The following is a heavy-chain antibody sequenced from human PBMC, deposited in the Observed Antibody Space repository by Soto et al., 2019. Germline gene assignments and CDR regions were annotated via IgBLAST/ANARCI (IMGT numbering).Heavy chain of an antibody. D-gene: IGHD3-9*01. CDR3: VRARQNLVVNEYFQY. Sequence: QVQLVESGGGVVQPGRSLRLSCAASGFSFSAYAIHWVRQAPGKGLEWVALISYDETTTYYADSVKGRFTISRDNSKNTLDLQMNSLRSEDKAVYYCVRARQNLVVNEYFQYWGQGTLVIVSS. J-gene: IGHJ1*01. CDR1: GFSFSAYA. CDR2: ISYDETTT. V-gene: IGHV3-30-3*01.